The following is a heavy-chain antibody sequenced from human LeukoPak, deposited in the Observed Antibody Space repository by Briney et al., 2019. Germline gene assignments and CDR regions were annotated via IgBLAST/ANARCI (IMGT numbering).Heavy chain of an antibody. D-gene: IGHD3-22*01. CDR2: IYSGGST. V-gene: IGHV3-53*01. CDR3: ARDYYYDSSAHFFDY. J-gene: IGHJ4*02. Sequence: GGSLRLSCAASGFTVSSNYMSWVRRAPGKGLEWVSVIYSGGSTYYADSVKGRFTISRDNSKNTLYLQMNSLRAEDTAVYYCARDYYYDSSAHFFDYWGQGTLVTVSS. CDR1: GFTVSSNY.